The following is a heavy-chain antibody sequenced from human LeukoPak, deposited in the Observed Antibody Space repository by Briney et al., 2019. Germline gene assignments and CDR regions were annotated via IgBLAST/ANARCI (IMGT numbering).Heavy chain of an antibody. V-gene: IGHV1-69*13. Sequence: SVKVSCKASGGTLISYAISWVRQAPGQGLERMGGIIPIFGTANYAQKFQGRVTITADESTSTAYMELSSLRSEDTAVYYCARDDLDDILTGYSYGMDVWGQGTTVTVSS. CDR3: ARDDLDDILTGYSYGMDV. J-gene: IGHJ6*02. D-gene: IGHD3-9*01. CDR2: IIPIFGTA. CDR1: GGTLISYA.